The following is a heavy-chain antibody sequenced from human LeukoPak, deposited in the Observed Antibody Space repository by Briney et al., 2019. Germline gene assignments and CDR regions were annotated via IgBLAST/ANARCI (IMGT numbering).Heavy chain of an antibody. CDR2: IIPNSGGT. V-gene: IGHV1-2*02. D-gene: IGHD6-6*01. CDR3: ARGGIAARPRIFDY. Sequence: ASVKVSCKASGYTFTGYYMHWVRQAPGQPREWMGWIIPNSGGTNYAQKFQGRVTMTRDTSISTAYMELSRLRSDDTAVYYCARGGIAARPRIFDYWGQGTLVTVSS. J-gene: IGHJ4*02. CDR1: GYTFTGYY.